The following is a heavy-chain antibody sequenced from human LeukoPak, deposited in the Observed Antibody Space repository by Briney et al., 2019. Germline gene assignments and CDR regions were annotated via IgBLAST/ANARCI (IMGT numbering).Heavy chain of an antibody. CDR3: AGHIRYGDSNPYDI. J-gene: IGHJ3*02. Sequence: SETLSLTCTVSGASITNYYSGWTRPLPGRGRGWVWYTHASVRTAYNPSLKRRVIMSVDRSKNQFSLGLSSVTAADTARYSCAGHIRYGDSNPYDIWGEGTMVTLP. V-gene: IGHV4-4*09. D-gene: IGHD4-17*01. CDR1: GASITNYY. CDR2: THASVRT.